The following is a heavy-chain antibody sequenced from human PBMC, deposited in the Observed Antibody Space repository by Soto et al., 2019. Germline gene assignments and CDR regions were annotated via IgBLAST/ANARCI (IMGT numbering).Heavy chain of an antibody. CDR2: IYYSGST. D-gene: IGHD3-10*01. Sequence: SETLSLTCTVSGGSISSYYWSWIRQPPGKGLEWIGYIYYSGSTNYNPSLKSRVTISVDTSKNQFSLKLSSVTAADTAVYYCARVGMVRGAYYFDYWGQGTLVTVS. J-gene: IGHJ4*02. CDR1: GGSISSYY. V-gene: IGHV4-59*01. CDR3: ARVGMVRGAYYFDY.